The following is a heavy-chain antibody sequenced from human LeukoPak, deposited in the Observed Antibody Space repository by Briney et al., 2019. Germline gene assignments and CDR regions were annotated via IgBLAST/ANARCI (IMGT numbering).Heavy chain of an antibody. J-gene: IGHJ5*02. D-gene: IGHD1-26*01. CDR2: ISGSGGST. V-gene: IGHV3-23*01. CDR1: GFTFSSYA. CDR3: AKDSGSYVPGPLGDWFDP. Sequence: GGSLRLSCAASGFTFSSYAMSWFRQAPGKGLEWVSAISGSGGSTYYADSVKGRFTISRDNSKNTLYLQMNSLRAEDTAVYYCAKDSGSYVPGPLGDWFDPWGQGTLVTVSS.